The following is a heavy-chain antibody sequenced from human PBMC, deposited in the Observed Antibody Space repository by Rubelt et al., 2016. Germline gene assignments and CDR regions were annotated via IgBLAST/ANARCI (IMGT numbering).Heavy chain of an antibody. Sequence: EYGGGLVQPGGSLRLSCAASGFTFSSYAMSWVRQAPGKGLEWVSAISGSGGSTYYADSVKGRFTISRDNSKNTLYLQVTSLRAEDTAVYYCAKARPGSTGWLNGFDPWGQGTLVTVSS. V-gene: IGHV3-23*01. CDR1: GFTFSSYA. CDR3: AKARPGSTGWLNGFDP. CDR2: ISGSGGST. J-gene: IGHJ5*02. D-gene: IGHD6-19*01.